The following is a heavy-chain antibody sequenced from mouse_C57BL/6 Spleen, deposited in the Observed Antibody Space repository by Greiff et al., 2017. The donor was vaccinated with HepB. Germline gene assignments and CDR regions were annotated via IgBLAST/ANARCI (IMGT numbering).Heavy chain of an antibody. CDR3: ARSGVGTTVVATDYFDY. Sequence: QVQLQQPGAELVRPGSSVKLSCKASGYTFTSYWMHWVKQRPIQGLEWIGNIDPSDSETHYNQKFKDKATLTVDKSSSTAYMQLSSLTSEDSAVYYCARSGVGTTVVATDYFDYWGQGSTLTVSS. D-gene: IGHD1-1*01. J-gene: IGHJ2*01. V-gene: IGHV1-52*01. CDR1: GYTFTSYW. CDR2: IDPSDSET.